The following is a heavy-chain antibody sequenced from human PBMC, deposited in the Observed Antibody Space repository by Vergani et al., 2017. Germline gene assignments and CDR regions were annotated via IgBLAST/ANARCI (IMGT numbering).Heavy chain of an antibody. CDR3: ARGRFDWNYWYFDL. J-gene: IGHJ2*01. V-gene: IGHV4-59*01. Sequence: QVQLQESGPGLVKPSETLSLTCTVSGGSISSYYWSWIRQPPGKGLEWIGYIYYSGSTNYNPSLKSRVTISVDTSKNQFSLKLSSVTAADTAVYYCARGRFDWNYWYFDLWGRGTLVTVSS. D-gene: IGHD3-9*01. CDR1: GGSISSYY. CDR2: IYYSGST.